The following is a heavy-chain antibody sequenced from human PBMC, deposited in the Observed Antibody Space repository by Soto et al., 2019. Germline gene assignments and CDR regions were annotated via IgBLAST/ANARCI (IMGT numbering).Heavy chain of an antibody. Sequence: SETLSLTCTVSGGSISSSSYYWSWIRQPPGKGLEWIGYIYYSGSTNYNPSLKSRVTISVDTSKNQFSLKLSSVTAADTAVYYCARIPYYYGSGSYWYFDYWGQGTLVTVS. J-gene: IGHJ4*02. CDR3: ARIPYYYGSGSYWYFDY. CDR1: GGSISSSSYY. D-gene: IGHD3-10*01. V-gene: IGHV4-61*01. CDR2: IYYSGST.